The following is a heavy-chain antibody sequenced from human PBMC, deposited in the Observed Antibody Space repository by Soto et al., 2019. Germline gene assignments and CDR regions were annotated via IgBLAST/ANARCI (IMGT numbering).Heavy chain of an antibody. CDR3: ARGVPDYYGSGSSAWLDP. CDR2: INHSGST. D-gene: IGHD3-10*01. V-gene: IGHV4-34*01. CDR1: GGSFSGYY. J-gene: IGHJ5*02. Sequence: SETLSLTCAVYGGSFSGYYWSWIRQPPGKGLEWIGEINHSGSTNYNPSLKSRVTISVDTSKNQFSLKLSSVTAADTAVYYCARGVPDYYGSGSSAWLDPWGQGTLVTVSS.